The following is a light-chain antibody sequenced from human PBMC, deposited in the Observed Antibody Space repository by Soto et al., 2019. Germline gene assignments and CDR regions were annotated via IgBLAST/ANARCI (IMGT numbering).Light chain of an antibody. V-gene: IGKV3-15*01. CDR1: QSVSTN. J-gene: IGKJ1*01. CDR3: QQYNNWPLT. CDR2: GPS. Sequence: EIVMTQSPATLSVSPGERATLSCRASQSVSTNLAWYQQKPGQAPRLLIYGPSTRDTGIPPRFGGSGSGTEFTLTISSLQSEDFAVYYCQQYNNWPLTFGQGTTVEIK.